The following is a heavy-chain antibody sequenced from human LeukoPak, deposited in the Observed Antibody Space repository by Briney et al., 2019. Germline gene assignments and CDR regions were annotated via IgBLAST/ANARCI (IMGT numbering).Heavy chain of an antibody. CDR1: GGSFSGYY. J-gene: IGHJ3*02. Sequence: SETLSLTCAVYGGSFSGYYWSWIRQPPGKGLEWIGYIYYSGSTNYNPSLKSRVTISVDTSKNQFSLKVSSVTAADTAVYYCARVFLSDAFDMWGQGTMVTVSS. CDR2: IYYSGST. CDR3: ARVFLSDAFDM. D-gene: IGHD2-21*01. V-gene: IGHV4-59*01.